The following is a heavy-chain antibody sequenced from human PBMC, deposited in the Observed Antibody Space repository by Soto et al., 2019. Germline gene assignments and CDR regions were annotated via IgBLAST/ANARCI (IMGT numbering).Heavy chain of an antibody. Sequence: SETLSLTCTVSGGSISSGDYYWSWIRQPPGKGLEWIGYIYYSGSTYYNPSLKSRVTISVDTSKNQFSLKLSSVTAADTAVYYCARDLDYGGNRDAFDIWGQGTMVTVSS. V-gene: IGHV4-30-4*01. D-gene: IGHD4-17*01. CDR1: GGSISSGDYY. CDR3: ARDLDYGGNRDAFDI. CDR2: IYYSGST. J-gene: IGHJ3*02.